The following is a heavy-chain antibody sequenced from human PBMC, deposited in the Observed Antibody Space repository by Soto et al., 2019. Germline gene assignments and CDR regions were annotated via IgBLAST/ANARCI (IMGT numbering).Heavy chain of an antibody. CDR1: RFTFSDYA. D-gene: IGHD3-10*01. CDR2: ISGGSSVT. Sequence: GSLRLCCSASRFTFSDYAMAWVRQAPGKGLEWVAAISGGSSVTYYGDSLKGRFTISRDNAKKTLFLQLKRLSADDTATYYCAKVLSKNYYCRFDLWGQGTQDTVSS. J-gene: IGHJ4*02. V-gene: IGHV3-23*01. CDR3: AKVLSKNYYCRFDL.